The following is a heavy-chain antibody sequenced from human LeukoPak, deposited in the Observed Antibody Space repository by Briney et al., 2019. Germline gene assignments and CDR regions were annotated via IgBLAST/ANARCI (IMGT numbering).Heavy chain of an antibody. CDR3: ARANPLEPAGGMIVVPLGPVAAISDAFDI. J-gene: IGHJ3*02. CDR1: GYTFTGYY. CDR2: INPNSGGT. Sequence: GASVKVSCKASGYTFTGYYMHWVRQAPGQGLEWMGWINPNSGGTNYAQKFQGRVTMTRDTSISTAYMELSRLRSDDTAVYYCARANPLEPAGGMIVVPLGPVAAISDAFDIWGQGTMVTVSS. V-gene: IGHV1-2*02. D-gene: IGHD3-22*01.